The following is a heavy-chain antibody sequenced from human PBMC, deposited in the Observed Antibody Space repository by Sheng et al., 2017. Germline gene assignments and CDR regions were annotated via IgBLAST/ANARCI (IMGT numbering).Heavy chain of an antibody. D-gene: IGHD3-10*01. J-gene: IGHJ4*02. CDR2: MYDNGAT. V-gene: IGHV3-66*02. CDR1: GLTVKNNY. Sequence: EVQLLESGGGLVQPGGSLRLSCAASGLTVKNNYMNWVRQAPGKGLEWVSVMYDNGATFYANSVKGRFTVSRDNSRNMLYLQMTSLRADDMAVYYCAKVGWAGTSYNRGGFWGQGTLVTVTS. CDR3: AKVGWAGTSYNRGGF.